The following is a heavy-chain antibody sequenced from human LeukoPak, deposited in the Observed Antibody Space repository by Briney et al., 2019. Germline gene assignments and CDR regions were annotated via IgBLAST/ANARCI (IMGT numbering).Heavy chain of an antibody. Sequence: GASVKVSCKASGYTFTGYYMHWVRQAPGQGLEWMGWINPNSGGTNYAQKFQGRVTMTRDTSISTAYMELSRLRSDDTAVYYCARALTMVRGVIYYYYMDVWGKGTTVTVS. J-gene: IGHJ6*03. CDR3: ARALTMVRGVIYYYYMDV. CDR2: INPNSGGT. D-gene: IGHD3-10*01. CDR1: GYTFTGYY. V-gene: IGHV1-2*02.